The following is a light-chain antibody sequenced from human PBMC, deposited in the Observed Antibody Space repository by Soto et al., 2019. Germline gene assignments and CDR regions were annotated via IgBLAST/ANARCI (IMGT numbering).Light chain of an antibody. CDR3: QQYGSSR. CDR2: GAS. Sequence: EIVLTQSPGTLSLSPGERATLSCRASQSVSSSSLAWYQQKPGQAPRLLIYGASSRATGIPDRFSGRGSGTDFTLTISRLEPEDFAVYYCQQYGSSRFGQGTRLEIK. CDR1: QSVSSSS. J-gene: IGKJ5*01. V-gene: IGKV3-20*01.